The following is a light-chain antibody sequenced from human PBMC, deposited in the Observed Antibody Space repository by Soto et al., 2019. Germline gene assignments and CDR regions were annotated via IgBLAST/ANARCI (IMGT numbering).Light chain of an antibody. Sequence: EVVLTQSPGTLSLSPGERATLSCRASQSVAANYLAWYQQRRGQAPRLLIYGASSRATGIPDRFSGSGSGTDLTLTISRLEPEDFSVYYCHQYWTAPLTFGPGTKVDIK. CDR1: QSVAANY. V-gene: IGKV3-20*01. CDR3: HQYWTAPLT. J-gene: IGKJ3*01. CDR2: GAS.